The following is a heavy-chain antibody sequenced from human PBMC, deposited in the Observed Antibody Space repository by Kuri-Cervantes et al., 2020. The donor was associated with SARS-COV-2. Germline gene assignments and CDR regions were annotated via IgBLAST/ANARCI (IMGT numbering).Heavy chain of an antibody. D-gene: IGHD1-7*01. CDR2: ISSSGSTI. CDR1: GFTFSDYY. V-gene: IGHV3-11*04. CDR3: ARDLLVAQLELRHGDYYMDV. Sequence: GESLKISCAASGFTFSDYYMSWIRQAPGKGLEWVSYISSSGSTIYYADSVKGRFTISRDNSKNTLYLQMNSLRAEDTAVYYCARDLLVAQLELRHGDYYMDVWGKGTTVTVSS. J-gene: IGHJ6*03.